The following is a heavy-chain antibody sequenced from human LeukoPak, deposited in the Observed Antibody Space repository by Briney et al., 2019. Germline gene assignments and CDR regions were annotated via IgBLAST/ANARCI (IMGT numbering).Heavy chain of an antibody. CDR2: ISSRSSYI. CDR3: ARVDGGNANDY. CDR1: GFTFSSYS. J-gene: IGHJ4*02. V-gene: IGHV3-21*01. D-gene: IGHD4-23*01. Sequence: KPGGSLRLSCAASGFTFSSYSMNWVRQAPGKGLEWVSSISSRSSYIYYADSVKGRFTISRDNAENSLYLQMTSLRAEDTAVYYCARVDGGNANDYWGQGTLVTVSS.